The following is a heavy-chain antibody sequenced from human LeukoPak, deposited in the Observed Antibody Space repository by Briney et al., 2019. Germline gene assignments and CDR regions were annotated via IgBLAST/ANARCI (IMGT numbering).Heavy chain of an antibody. V-gene: IGHV3-74*01. CDR3: AREGYYGSAALYS. CDR2: IKTDGSST. CDR1: GFSFSSYW. J-gene: IGHJ5*01. Sequence: GGSLRLSCAASGFSFSSYWMHWVRQAPGKGLVCVSRIKTDGSSTSYADSVKGRFTISRDNAKNTLYLQMNSLRAEDTAVYYCAREGYYGSAALYSWGHGTLVTVSS. D-gene: IGHD3-10*01.